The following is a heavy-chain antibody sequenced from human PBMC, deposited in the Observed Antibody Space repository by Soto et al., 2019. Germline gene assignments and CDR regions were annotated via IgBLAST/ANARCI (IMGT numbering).Heavy chain of an antibody. J-gene: IGHJ4*02. V-gene: IGHV1-2*04. CDR2: INPNSGGT. CDR3: ARGRGVGGSYLLFDY. Sequence: QVQQVQSGAEVKKPGASVKVSCKASGYTFTGYYMHWVRQAPGQGLEWMGWINPNSGGTNYAQKFQGWVTMTRDTSISTAYMELSRLRSDDTAVYYCARGRGVGGSYLLFDYWGQGTLVTVSS. CDR1: GYTFTGYY. D-gene: IGHD1-26*01.